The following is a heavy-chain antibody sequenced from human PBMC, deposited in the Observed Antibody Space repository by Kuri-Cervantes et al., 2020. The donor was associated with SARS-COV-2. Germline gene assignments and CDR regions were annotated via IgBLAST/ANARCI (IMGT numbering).Heavy chain of an antibody. CDR1: EFTFSYYW. Sequence: GESLKISCAASEFTFSYYWMSWVRQTPGKGLEWVANINQDGGEKYYVGSVKGRFTISRDNAKNSLYLQMNSLRAEDTAVYYCARDGWGSTSHNWFDPWGQGTLVTVSS. J-gene: IGHJ5*02. V-gene: IGHV3-7*04. CDR2: INQDGGEK. CDR3: ARDGWGSTSHNWFDP. D-gene: IGHD2-2*01.